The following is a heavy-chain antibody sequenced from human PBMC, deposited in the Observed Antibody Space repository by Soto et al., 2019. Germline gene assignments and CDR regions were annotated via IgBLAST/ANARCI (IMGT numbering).Heavy chain of an antibody. CDR2: IYHSGST. D-gene: IGHD2-15*01. J-gene: IGHJ4*02. Sequence: SETLSLTCAVSSGSISSSNWWSWGRQPPGKGLEWIGEIYHSGSTNYNPSLKSRVTISVDKSKNQFSLKLSSVTAADTAVYYCVNSVAATTLGYWGQGTLVTVSS. CDR3: VNSVAATTLGY. CDR1: SGSISSSNW. V-gene: IGHV4-4*02.